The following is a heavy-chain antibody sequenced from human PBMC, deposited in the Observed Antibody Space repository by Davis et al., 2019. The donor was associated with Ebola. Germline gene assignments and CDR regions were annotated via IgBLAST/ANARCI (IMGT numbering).Heavy chain of an antibody. CDR2: FYYSGTT. CDR3: VKDDVTAGRFNY. D-gene: IGHD1-20*01. Sequence: MPSETLSLTCTVSGGSITSSDYYWGWIRQSPGKGLEWIGTFYYSGTTFYNPSLKSRITVSVDPSKNQFSLRLSSVTAADTAMYYCVKDDVTAGRFNYWGQGSLVTVSS. CDR1: GGSITSSDYY. J-gene: IGHJ4*02. V-gene: IGHV4-39*01.